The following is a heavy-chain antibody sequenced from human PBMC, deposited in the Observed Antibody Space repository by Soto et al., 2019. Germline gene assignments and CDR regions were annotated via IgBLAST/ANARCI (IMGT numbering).Heavy chain of an antibody. V-gene: IGHV4-4*07. Sequence: PSETLSLTCTVSGASITGSSYWSWIRQPAGQGLEWIGRLSLSGTTNYNPSLRSRVTMSADVSKNQFSLRLTSVTAADTALYYCARGMTPPGAPAWYYFDSWGQGTLVTVSS. CDR2: LSLSGTT. CDR1: GASITGSSY. CDR3: ARGMTPPGAPAWYYFDS. J-gene: IGHJ4*02. D-gene: IGHD2-8*02.